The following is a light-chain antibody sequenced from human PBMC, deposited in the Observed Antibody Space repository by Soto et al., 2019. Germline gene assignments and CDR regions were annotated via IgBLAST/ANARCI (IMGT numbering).Light chain of an antibody. CDR3: QQRSNCPPYT. CDR2: DAS. Sequence: EIVLTQSPATLSLSPGEIATLSCRASQCVSSYLAWYQQKPGQAPRLLIYDASNRATGIPARFSGSGSGTDFTLTISSLEPEDFAVYYCQQRSNCPPYTFGQGTKLEIK. CDR1: QCVSSY. V-gene: IGKV3-11*01. J-gene: IGKJ2*01.